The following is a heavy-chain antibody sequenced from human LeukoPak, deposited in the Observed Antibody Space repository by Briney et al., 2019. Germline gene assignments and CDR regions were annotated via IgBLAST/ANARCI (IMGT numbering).Heavy chain of an antibody. CDR1: GYTFTGYY. D-gene: IGHD5-12*01. CDR2: INPNSGGT. J-gene: IGHJ4*02. CDR3: ARGSVTGYDYLC. V-gene: IGHV1-2*02. Sequence: ASVKVSCKASGYTFTGYYMHWVRQAPGQGLEWMGWINPNSGGTNYARKFQGRVTMTRDTSISTAYMELSRLRSDDTAVYYCARGSVTGYDYLCWGQGTLVTVSS.